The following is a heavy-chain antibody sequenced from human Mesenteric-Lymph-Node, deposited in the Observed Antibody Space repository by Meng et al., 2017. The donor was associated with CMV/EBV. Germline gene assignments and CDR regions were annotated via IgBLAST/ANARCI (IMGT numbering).Heavy chain of an antibody. J-gene: IGHJ4*02. CDR1: GGSFSGYY. V-gene: IGHV4-34*01. CDR2: INHSGST. CDR3: ARDRSGPVDY. D-gene: IGHD6-25*01. Sequence: SETLSLTCAVYGGSFSGYYWSWIRQPPGKGLEWIGEINHSGSTNYNPSLKSRVTISVDTSKNQFSLKLSSVTAADTAVYYCARDRSGPVDYWGQGTLVTVSS.